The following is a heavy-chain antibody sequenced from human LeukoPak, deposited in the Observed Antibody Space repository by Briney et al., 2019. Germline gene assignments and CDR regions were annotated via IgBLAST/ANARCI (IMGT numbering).Heavy chain of an antibody. CDR1: GGSISSYY. CDR3: ARVGSRGVIITRRALDY. CDR2: IYYSGST. V-gene: IGHV4-59*12. D-gene: IGHD3-10*01. Sequence: PSETLSLTCTVSGGSISSYYWSWIRQPPGEGLEWIGYIYYSGSTNYNPPLKSRVTISVDTSKNQFSLKLSSVTAADTAVYYCARVGSRGVIITRRALDYWGQGTLVTVSS. J-gene: IGHJ4*02.